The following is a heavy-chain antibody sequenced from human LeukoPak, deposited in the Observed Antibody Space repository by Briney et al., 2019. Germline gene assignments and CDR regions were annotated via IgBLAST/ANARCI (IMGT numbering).Heavy chain of an antibody. Sequence: PSETLSLTRTVSGGSISSYYWSWIRQPPGKGLEWIGYIYYSGSTNYNPSLKSRVTISVDTSKNQFSLKLSSVTAADTAAYYCARAIAAADSWFDPWGQGTLVTVSS. D-gene: IGHD6-13*01. CDR1: GGSISSYY. V-gene: IGHV4-59*08. CDR3: ARAIAAADSWFDP. CDR2: IYYSGST. J-gene: IGHJ5*02.